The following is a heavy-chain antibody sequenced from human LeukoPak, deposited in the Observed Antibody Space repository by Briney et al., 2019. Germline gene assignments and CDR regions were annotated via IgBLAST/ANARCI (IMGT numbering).Heavy chain of an antibody. CDR1: GFTFSSYS. V-gene: IGHV3-21*01. J-gene: IGHJ4*02. CDR2: ISSSSSYI. CDR3: ARSPYSGSLIDY. Sequence: KTGGSLRLSCAASGFTFSSYSMTWVRQAPGKGLEWVSSISSSSSYIYYADSVKGRFTISRDNAKNSLYLQMNSLRAEDTAVYYCARSPYSGSLIDYWGQGTLVTVSS. D-gene: IGHD1-26*01.